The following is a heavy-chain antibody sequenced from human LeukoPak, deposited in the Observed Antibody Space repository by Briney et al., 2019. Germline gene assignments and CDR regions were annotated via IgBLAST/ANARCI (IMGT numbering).Heavy chain of an antibody. D-gene: IGHD6-13*01. Sequence: ASVKVSCKASGYTFTCYYMHWVRQAPGQGLEWMGWINPNSGGTNYAQKFQGRVTMTRDTSISTAYMELSRLRSDDTAVYYCARDRSSSRFRYYYYGMDVWGQGTTVTVSS. J-gene: IGHJ6*02. CDR2: INPNSGGT. CDR1: GYTFTCYY. V-gene: IGHV1-2*02. CDR3: ARDRSSSRFRYYYYGMDV.